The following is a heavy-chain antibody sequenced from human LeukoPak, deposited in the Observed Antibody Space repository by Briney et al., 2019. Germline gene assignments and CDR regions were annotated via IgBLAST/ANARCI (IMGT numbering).Heavy chain of an antibody. CDR3: ARGTYSSSWSTIGDWFDP. J-gene: IGHJ5*02. D-gene: IGHD6-13*01. CDR2: IYYSGST. V-gene: IGHV4-59*01. CDR1: GGSISSYY. Sequence: PSETLSLTRTVSGGSISSYYWSWIRQPPGKGLEWIGYIYYSGSTNYNPSLKSRVTISVDTSKNQFSLKLSSVTAADTAVYYCARGTYSSSWSTIGDWFDPRGQGTLVTVSS.